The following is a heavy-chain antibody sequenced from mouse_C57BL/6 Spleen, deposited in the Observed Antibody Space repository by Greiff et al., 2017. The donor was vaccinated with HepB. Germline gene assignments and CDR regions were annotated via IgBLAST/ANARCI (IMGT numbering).Heavy chain of an antibody. CDR2: IYTGSGST. Sequence: QVQLQQPGAELVKPGASVKMSCKASGYTFTSYWITWVKQRPGQGLEWIGDIYTGSGSTNYNEKFKSKATLTVDTSSRTAYMQLSSLTSEDSAVYDGARSEVQRRLRWFAYWGQGTLVTVSA. V-gene: IGHV1-55*01. CDR3: ARSEVQRRLRWFAY. CDR1: GYTFTSYW. D-gene: IGHD3-2*02. J-gene: IGHJ3*01.